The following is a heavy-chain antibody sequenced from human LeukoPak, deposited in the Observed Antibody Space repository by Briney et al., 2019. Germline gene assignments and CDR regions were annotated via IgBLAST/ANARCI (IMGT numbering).Heavy chain of an antibody. J-gene: IGHJ1*01. CDR2: ISYDGSNK. CDR3: AKEDVVVITIRYFQH. CDR1: GFTFSSYG. V-gene: IGHV3-30*18. D-gene: IGHD3-22*01. Sequence: GGSLRLSCAASGFTFSSYGMHWVRQAPGQGLEWVAVISYDGSNKYYADSVKGRFTISRDNSKNTLYLQMNSLRTEDTAIYYCAKEDVVVITIRYFQHWGQGTLVTVSS.